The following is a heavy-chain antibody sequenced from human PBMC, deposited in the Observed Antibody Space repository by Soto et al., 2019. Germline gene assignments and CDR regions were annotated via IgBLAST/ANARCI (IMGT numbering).Heavy chain of an antibody. D-gene: IGHD2-8*01. CDR2: INHSGST. Sequence: SETLSLTCAVYGGSFIGYYWSWILQPPGKGLEWIGEINHSGSTNYNPSLKSRVTISVDTSKNQFSLKLNPVTAADTAVYFCAGKPNAVSYFDYWGQGALVTVSS. CDR3: AGKPNAVSYFDY. CDR1: GGSFIGYY. V-gene: IGHV4-34*01. J-gene: IGHJ4*02.